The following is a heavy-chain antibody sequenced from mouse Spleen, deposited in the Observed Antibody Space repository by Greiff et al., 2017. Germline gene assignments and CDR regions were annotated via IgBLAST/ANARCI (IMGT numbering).Heavy chain of an antibody. Sequence: EVKLVESGPELVKPGASVKISCKASGYSFTGYYMNWVKQSPEKSLEWIGEIHPSTGGTTYNQKFKAKATLTVDKSSSTAYMQLKSLTSEDAAVYYCARRDYGSSFAWVAYWGQGTPVTVSA. J-gene: IGHJ3*01. CDR1: GYSFTGYY. CDR2: IHPSTGGT. V-gene: IGHV1-42*01. CDR3: ARRDYGSSFAWVAY. D-gene: IGHD1-1*01.